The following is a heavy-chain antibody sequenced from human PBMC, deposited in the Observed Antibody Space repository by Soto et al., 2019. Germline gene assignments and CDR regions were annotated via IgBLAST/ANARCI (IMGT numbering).Heavy chain of an antibody. Sequence: QVQLVQSGAEVKKPGSSVKVSCKASGGTFSSYAISWVRQAPGQGLEWMGGIIPIFGTANYAQKFQGRVTITADKSTSTAYMELSSLRSDDTAVYYCASSLLAYCGGDCFVDAFDIWGQGTMVTVSS. CDR1: GGTFSSYA. D-gene: IGHD2-21*02. CDR2: IIPIFGTA. J-gene: IGHJ3*02. V-gene: IGHV1-69*06. CDR3: ASSLLAYCGGDCFVDAFDI.